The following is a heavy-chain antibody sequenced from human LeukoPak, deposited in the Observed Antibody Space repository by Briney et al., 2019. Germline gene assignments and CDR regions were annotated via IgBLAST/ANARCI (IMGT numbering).Heavy chain of an antibody. Sequence: PGGSLRLSCAAPGFTFSSYSMNWVRQAPGKGLEWVSSISSSSSYIYYADSVKGRFTISRDNAKNSLYLQMNSLRAEDTAVYYCASNTAMVHKFDYWGQGTLVTVSS. CDR1: GFTFSSYS. V-gene: IGHV3-21*01. CDR2: ISSSSSYI. D-gene: IGHD5-18*01. J-gene: IGHJ4*02. CDR3: ASNTAMVHKFDY.